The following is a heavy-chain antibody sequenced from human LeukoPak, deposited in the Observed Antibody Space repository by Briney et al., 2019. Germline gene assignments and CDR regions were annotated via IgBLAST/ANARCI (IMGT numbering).Heavy chain of an antibody. Sequence: GGSLRLSCAASGFTFSDYYMSWIRQAPGKGLEWVTLISYDGRNEFHAESVKGRFTISRDNSKNTLYLQMNSLRPEDTAVYYCTRENLYWGQGTLVTVSS. CDR2: ISYDGRNE. CDR3: TRENLY. CDR1: GFTFSDYY. V-gene: IGHV3-30*03. J-gene: IGHJ4*02.